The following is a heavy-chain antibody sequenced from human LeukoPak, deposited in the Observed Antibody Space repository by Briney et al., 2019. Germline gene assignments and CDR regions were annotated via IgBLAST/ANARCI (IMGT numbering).Heavy chain of an antibody. CDR1: GYTFTSYD. V-gene: IGHV1-18*01. J-gene: IGHJ2*01. CDR2: ISAYNGNT. Sequence: GASVKVSCKASGYTFTSYDINWVRQAPGQGLEWMGWISAYNGNTNYAQKLQGRVTMTTDTSTSTAYMELRSLRSDDTAVYYCARDTGVGATFIGWYFDLWGRGTLVTVSS. D-gene: IGHD1-26*01. CDR3: ARDTGVGATFIGWYFDL.